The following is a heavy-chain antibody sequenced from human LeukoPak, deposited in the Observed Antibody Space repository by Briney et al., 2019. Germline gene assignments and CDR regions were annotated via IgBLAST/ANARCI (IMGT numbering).Heavy chain of an antibody. CDR3: ARLGQSRDYGYWQYYFDY. D-gene: IGHD4-17*01. CDR1: GYTFTGYY. CDR2: INPSSGGT. Sequence: ASVKVSCKASGYTFTGYYIHWVRQAPGQGLEWMGWINPSSGGTNYAQNFQGRVTMTGDTSISTAYMELSRLRSDDTAVYYCARLGQSRDYGYWQYYFDYWGQGTLVTVSS. V-gene: IGHV1-2*02. J-gene: IGHJ4*02.